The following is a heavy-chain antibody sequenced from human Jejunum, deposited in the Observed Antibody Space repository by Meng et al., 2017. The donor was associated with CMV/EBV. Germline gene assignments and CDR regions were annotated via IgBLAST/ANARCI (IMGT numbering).Heavy chain of an antibody. CDR1: GFSFSTYW. CDR3: ARTGRDFDL. V-gene: IGHV3-7*01. CDR2: IKQDGSAM. J-gene: IGHJ2*01. Sequence: LSCAASGFSFSTYWMSWVRQAPGMGLEWVANIKQDGSAMYYVNSVKGRFTISRDNAKNSLYLQMNSLRGDDTAVYHCARTGRDFDLWGRGTLVTVSS.